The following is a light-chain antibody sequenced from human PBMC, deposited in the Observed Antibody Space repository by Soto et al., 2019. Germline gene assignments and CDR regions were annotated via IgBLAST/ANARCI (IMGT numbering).Light chain of an antibody. CDR2: AAS. V-gene: IGKV1-6*01. Sequence: AIQMTQSPSSLSASVGDRVTITCRASQGIRNDLGWYQQRPAKAPKLLIYAASTLQSGVPSRFSGSGSGTDFTLTISSLQPEDFATYYCLQDYNYPYTFGQGTKLEIK. CDR3: LQDYNYPYT. J-gene: IGKJ2*01. CDR1: QGIRND.